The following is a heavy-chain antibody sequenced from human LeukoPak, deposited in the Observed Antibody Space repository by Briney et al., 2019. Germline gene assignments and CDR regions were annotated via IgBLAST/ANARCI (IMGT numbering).Heavy chain of an antibody. J-gene: IGHJ4*02. D-gene: IGHD4-11*01. Sequence: PGGSLRLSCAVSGFTFDSYFMHWVRQAPGKGLEWVAVIWNDGSNKYYADSVKGRFTISRDNSQNTLYLQMNSLRAEDTAVYYCARELTYSLLYYLDYWGQGTLVTVSS. CDR2: IWNDGSNK. CDR1: GFTFDSYF. CDR3: ARELTYSLLYYLDY. V-gene: IGHV3-33*08.